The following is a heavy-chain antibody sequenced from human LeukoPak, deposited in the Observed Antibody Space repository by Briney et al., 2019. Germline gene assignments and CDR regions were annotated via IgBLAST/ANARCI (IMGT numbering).Heavy chain of an antibody. CDR1: GFTFSSYD. J-gene: IGHJ6*02. CDR3: ARGVAAGTGYYYYGMDV. Sequence: HPGGSLRLSGAASGFTFSSYDMHWVRQATGKGLEWVSAIGTAGDTYYPGSVKGRFTISRENAKNTLYLQMNSLRAGDTAVYYCARGVAAGTGYYYYGMDVWGQGTTVTVSS. V-gene: IGHV3-13*01. CDR2: IGTAGDT. D-gene: IGHD6-13*01.